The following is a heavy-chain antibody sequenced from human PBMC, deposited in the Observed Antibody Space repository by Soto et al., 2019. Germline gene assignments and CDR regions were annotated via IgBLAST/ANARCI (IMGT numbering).Heavy chain of an antibody. J-gene: IGHJ5*02. V-gene: IGHV7-4-1*01. Sequence: GASVKVSCKASGYTFTSYAMNWVRRAPGQGLEWMGWINTNTGNPTYAQGFTGRFVFSLDTSVSTAYLQICSLKAADTAVYYCARGGLAARKGRWFDPWGQGTLVTVSS. CDR1: GYTFTSYA. CDR2: INTNTGNP. CDR3: ARGGLAARKGRWFDP. D-gene: IGHD6-6*01.